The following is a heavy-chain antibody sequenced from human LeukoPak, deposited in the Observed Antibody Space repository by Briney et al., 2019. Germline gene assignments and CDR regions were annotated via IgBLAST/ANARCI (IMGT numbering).Heavy chain of an antibody. Sequence: GSLRLSCAASGFTVSSNYMSWVRQAPGKGLGWVSVIYSGGSTYYADSVKGRFTISRDNSKNTLYLQMNSLRAEDTAVYYCARKGYSSGWYRHYWGQGTLVTVSS. D-gene: IGHD6-19*01. CDR3: ARKGYSSGWYRHY. CDR1: GFTVSSNY. CDR2: IYSGGST. V-gene: IGHV3-66*01. J-gene: IGHJ4*02.